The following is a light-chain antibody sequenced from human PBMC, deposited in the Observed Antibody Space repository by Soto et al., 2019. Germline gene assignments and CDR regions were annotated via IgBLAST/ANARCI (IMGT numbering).Light chain of an antibody. CDR2: DAS. V-gene: IGKV3-11*01. J-gene: IGKJ4*01. Sequence: EIVLPQSPATLSLSPGERATLSCRASQIVSSYLAWHQQRPVQAPRLLIYDASSRATGIPARFSGSGSGTDFTLTTTSLEPEDSAVYYWQQRSNWLSTFGGGTKVEI. CDR3: QQRSNWLST. CDR1: QIVSSY.